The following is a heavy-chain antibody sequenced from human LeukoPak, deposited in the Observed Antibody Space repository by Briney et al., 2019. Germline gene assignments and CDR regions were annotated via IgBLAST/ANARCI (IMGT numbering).Heavy chain of an antibody. D-gene: IGHD2-15*01. CDR1: GYTFTSYD. Sequence: ASVKVSCKASGYTFTSYDINWVRQATGQGFEWMGWMNPNSGNTGYAQKFQGRVTMTRNTSISTAYMELSSLRSEDTAVYYCARGVGYCSGGSCYYNWFDPWGQGTLVTVSS. V-gene: IGHV1-8*01. CDR2: MNPNSGNT. J-gene: IGHJ5*02. CDR3: ARGVGYCSGGSCYYNWFDP.